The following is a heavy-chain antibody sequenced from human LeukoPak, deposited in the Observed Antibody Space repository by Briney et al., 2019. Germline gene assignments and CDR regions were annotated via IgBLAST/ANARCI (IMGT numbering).Heavy chain of an antibody. CDR3: ARDRWFDC. Sequence: SETLSLTCTVSGDSFTTNYWCWIRQSPGKGLEWIGYIIYSGSTTYNPSLKSRVTISLDTSKNQFSLKLSSVTAADTAVYYCARDRWFDCWGQGTLVTVSS. CDR1: GDSFTTNY. J-gene: IGHJ5*01. CDR2: IIYSGST. V-gene: IGHV4-59*01.